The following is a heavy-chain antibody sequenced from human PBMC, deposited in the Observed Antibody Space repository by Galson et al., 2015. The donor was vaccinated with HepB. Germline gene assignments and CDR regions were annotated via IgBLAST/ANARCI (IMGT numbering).Heavy chain of an antibody. CDR2: IYYSGAT. CDR1: GGSISSNSYY. Sequence: TLSLTCTVSGGSISSNSYYRGWIRQPPGKGLEWIGSIYYSGATYYNPSLKSRVTISLDTSKNQFSLKLSSVTAADTAVYFCASFHCAGDCFVSRTAFDVWGQGTMLTVSS. V-gene: IGHV4-39*01. D-gene: IGHD2-21*02. J-gene: IGHJ3*01. CDR3: ASFHCAGDCFVSRTAFDV.